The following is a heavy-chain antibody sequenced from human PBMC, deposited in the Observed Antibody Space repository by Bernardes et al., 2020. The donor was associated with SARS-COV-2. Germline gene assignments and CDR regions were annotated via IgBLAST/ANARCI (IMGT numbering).Heavy chain of an antibody. V-gene: IGHV1-8*01. Sequence: ASVKVSCKASGYTFTSYDINWVRQTTGQGLEWMGWIKPDSGNTGYAQKFQGRVTMTMDTSINTAYMELTSLRSEDTAVYYCARFTWTTASDFDYWGQGTLVTVSS. CDR2: IKPDSGNT. D-gene: IGHD1-1*01. CDR1: GYTFTSYD. CDR3: ARFTWTTASDFDY. J-gene: IGHJ4*02.